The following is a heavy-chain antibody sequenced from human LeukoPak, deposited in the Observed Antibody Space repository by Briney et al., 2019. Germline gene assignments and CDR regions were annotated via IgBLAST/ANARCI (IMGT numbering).Heavy chain of an antibody. Sequence: ASVKVSCKASGYTFTSYYMHWVRQAPGQGLEWMGWINPNSGGTNYAQKLQGRVTMTRDTSISTAYMELSRLRSDDTAVYYCASTAAGTDYYYYYYMDVWGKGTTVTVSS. CDR1: GYTFTSYY. J-gene: IGHJ6*03. V-gene: IGHV1-2*02. D-gene: IGHD6-13*01. CDR2: INPNSGGT. CDR3: ASTAAGTDYYYYYYMDV.